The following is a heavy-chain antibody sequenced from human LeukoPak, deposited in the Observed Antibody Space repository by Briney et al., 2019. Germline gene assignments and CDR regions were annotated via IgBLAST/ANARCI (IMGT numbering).Heavy chain of an antibody. Sequence: SETLSLTCTVSGGSISSSSYYWGWIRQPPGNGLEWIVSIYYSGSTYYNPSLKSRVTISVDTSKNQFSLKLSSVTAADTAVYYCARHPLFFCSSTSCYTYYFDYWGQGTLVTVSS. CDR1: GGSISSSSYY. CDR3: ARHPLFFCSSTSCYTYYFDY. J-gene: IGHJ4*02. D-gene: IGHD2-2*02. CDR2: IYYSGST. V-gene: IGHV4-39*01.